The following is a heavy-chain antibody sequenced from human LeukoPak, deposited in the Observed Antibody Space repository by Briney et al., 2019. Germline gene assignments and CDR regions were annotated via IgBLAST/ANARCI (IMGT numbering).Heavy chain of an antibody. CDR3: ARRGSGYCIDY. J-gene: IGHJ4*02. Sequence: SETLSLTCAVSGYSISSGYYWGWIRQPPGKGLEWIGIIYHSGSTYYNPSLKSRVTISVDTSKNQFSLKLTSVTAADTAVYYCARRGSGYCIDYWGQGTLVTVSS. CDR2: IYHSGST. D-gene: IGHD3-3*01. CDR1: GYSISSGYY. V-gene: IGHV4-38-2*01.